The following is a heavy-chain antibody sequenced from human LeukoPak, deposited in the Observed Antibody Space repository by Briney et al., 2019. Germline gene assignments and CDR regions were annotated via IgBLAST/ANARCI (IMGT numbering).Heavy chain of an antibody. V-gene: IGHV5-51*01. Sequence: PGESLKISCKASGYSFTSYWIAWVRQMPGKGLEWMGVIYRDDFDTRYSPSFQGQVTISADKSISTAFLQWSSLKASDTAIYYCARHGKLSASRNWFDPWGQGTLVTVSS. CDR3: ARHGKLSASRNWFDP. J-gene: IGHJ5*02. CDR1: GYSFTSYW. CDR2: IYRDDFDT. D-gene: IGHD1-26*01.